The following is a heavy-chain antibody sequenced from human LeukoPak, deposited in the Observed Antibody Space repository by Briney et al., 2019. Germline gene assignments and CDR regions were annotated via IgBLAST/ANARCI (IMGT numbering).Heavy chain of an antibody. Sequence: GGSLRLSCAASGFSFSSYSMNWVRQAPGKGLEWVSVIYSGGSTYYADSVKGRFTISRDNSKNTLYLQMNSLRAEDTAVYYCARAPGGYYDSSGYYSVEPFDYWGQGTLVTVSS. CDR3: ARAPGGYYDSSGYYSVEPFDY. V-gene: IGHV3-53*01. CDR1: GFSFSSYS. J-gene: IGHJ4*02. D-gene: IGHD3-22*01. CDR2: IYSGGST.